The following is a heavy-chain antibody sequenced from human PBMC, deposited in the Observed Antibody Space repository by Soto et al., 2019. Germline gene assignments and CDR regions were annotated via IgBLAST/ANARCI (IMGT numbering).Heavy chain of an antibody. J-gene: IGHJ4*02. V-gene: IGHV1-18*01. CDR3: ARDSASIGLFDY. Sequence: GASVKVSCKASGGTFSSYAISWVRQAPGQGLEWMGWISAYNGNTNYAQKLQGRVTMTTDTSTSTAYMELRSLRSDDTAVYYCARDSASIGLFDYWGQGTLVTVSS. CDR2: ISAYNGNT. D-gene: IGHD1-26*01. CDR1: GGTFSSYA.